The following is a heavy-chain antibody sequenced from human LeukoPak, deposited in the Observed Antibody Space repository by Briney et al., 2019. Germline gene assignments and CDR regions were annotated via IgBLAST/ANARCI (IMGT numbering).Heavy chain of an antibody. CDR3: AKDRGKYSGYGIDP. J-gene: IGHJ5*02. CDR2: ISYDGSNK. CDR1: GFTFSSYA. Sequence: GGSLRLSCAASGFTFSSYAMHWVRQAPGKGLEWVAVISYDGSNKYYADSVKGRFTISRDNSKNTLYLQMNSLRAEDTAIYYCAKDRGKYSGYGIDPWGQGTLVTVSS. D-gene: IGHD5-12*01. V-gene: IGHV3-30*04.